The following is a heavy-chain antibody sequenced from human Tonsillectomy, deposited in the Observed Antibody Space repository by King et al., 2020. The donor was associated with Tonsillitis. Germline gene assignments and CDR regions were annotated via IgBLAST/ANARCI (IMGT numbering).Heavy chain of an antibody. Sequence: VQLVESGGGLVQPGGSLRLSCAASGFTFSTYNMNWVRQAPGSRLEWISSISSSSNTIYYADSVKGRFTVSRDNARNSLYLQMNSLRDNDTVVYYCTRDRREPWIQLWRDAFDIWGQGTMVTVSS. CDR2: ISSSSNTI. J-gene: IGHJ3*02. CDR1: GFTFSTYN. CDR3: TRDRREPWIQLWRDAFDI. V-gene: IGHV3-48*02. D-gene: IGHD5-18*01.